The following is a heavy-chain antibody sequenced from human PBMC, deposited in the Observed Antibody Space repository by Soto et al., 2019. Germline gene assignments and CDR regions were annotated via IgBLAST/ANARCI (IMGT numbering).Heavy chain of an antibody. CDR1: GFIFTSYW. D-gene: IGHD3-16*01. CDR3: VTDYDAKGWGAY. J-gene: IGHJ4*02. CDR2: INQDGSEK. V-gene: IGHV3-7*04. Sequence: GGSLRLSCAASGFIFTSYWMDWVRQAPGKGLEWVAVINQDGSEKYYVDSVKGRFTISRDNAKNSLYLEMDSLRADDTAVYYCVTDYDAKGWGAYWGQGALVTVSS.